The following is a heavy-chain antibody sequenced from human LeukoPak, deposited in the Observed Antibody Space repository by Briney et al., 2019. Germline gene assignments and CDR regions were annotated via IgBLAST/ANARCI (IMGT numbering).Heavy chain of an antibody. Sequence: SETLSLTCTVSGGSISSGGYYWSWIRQHPGKGLEWIGYIYYSGSTYYNPSLKSRVTISVDTSKNQFSLKLSSVTAADTAVYYCARLVAKTYYYDNSGYYYFDYWGQGTLVTVSS. V-gene: IGHV4-31*03. CDR2: IYYSGST. CDR3: ARLVAKTYYYDNSGYYYFDY. CDR1: GGSISSGGYY. J-gene: IGHJ4*02. D-gene: IGHD3-22*01.